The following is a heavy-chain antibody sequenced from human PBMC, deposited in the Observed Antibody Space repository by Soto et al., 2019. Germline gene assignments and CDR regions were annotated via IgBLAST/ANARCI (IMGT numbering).Heavy chain of an antibody. V-gene: IGHV4-59*01. CDR1: GGSIYTYY. J-gene: IGHJ4*02. CDR2: MYYSGST. Sequence: SETLSLTCTVSGGSIYTYYWNWIRQPPGKGLEWIGYMYYSGSTNYNPSLKSRVTTSVDTAKNQFSLRVRSVTAADTAVYYCASQPTAAGKFYFDFWGQGTLVTVSS. D-gene: IGHD6-13*01. CDR3: ASQPTAAGKFYFDF.